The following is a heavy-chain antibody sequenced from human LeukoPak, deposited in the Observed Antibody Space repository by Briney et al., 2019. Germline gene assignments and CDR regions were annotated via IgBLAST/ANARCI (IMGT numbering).Heavy chain of an antibody. V-gene: IGHV3-9*01. CDR1: GFSFDYYA. J-gene: IGHJ6*02. D-gene: IGHD5-18*01. CDR3: ARDQVPRNTAMPRVYYYGMDV. CDR2: ITWNSDST. Sequence: GGSLRLSCAASGFSFDYYAMHWVRQAPGKGLEWVSGITWNSDSTGYADSVKGRFTISRDNAKNSLYLQMNSLRAEDTAVYYCARDQVPRNTAMPRVYYYGMDVWGQGTTVTVSS.